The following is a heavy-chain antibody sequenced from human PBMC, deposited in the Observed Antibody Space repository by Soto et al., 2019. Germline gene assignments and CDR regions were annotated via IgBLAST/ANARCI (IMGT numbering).Heavy chain of an antibody. Sequence: SVKVSCKASGGTFSSYAISWVRQAPGRGLEWMGGIIPIFGTANYAQKFQGRVTITADESTSTAYMELSSLRSEDTAVYYCATHDFTFGGVIVGPDYWGQGTLVTVSS. V-gene: IGHV1-69*13. CDR2: IIPIFGTA. J-gene: IGHJ4*02. D-gene: IGHD3-16*02. CDR1: GGTFSSYA. CDR3: ATHDFTFGGVIVGPDY.